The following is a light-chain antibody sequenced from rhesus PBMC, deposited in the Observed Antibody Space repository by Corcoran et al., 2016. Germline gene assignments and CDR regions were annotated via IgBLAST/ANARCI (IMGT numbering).Light chain of an antibody. CDR1: QNIYSN. CDR3: QHYYDNPYS. Sequence: DIQMTQSPSALSASVGDRVTISCRASQNIYSNLAWYPQNPGKAPKLLIYAASSLQTGIPSRFSGSGSGTDFTLTISSLQPEDSAAYYCQHYYDNPYSFGQGTKVEIK. V-gene: IGKV1S12*01. J-gene: IGKJ2*01. CDR2: AAS.